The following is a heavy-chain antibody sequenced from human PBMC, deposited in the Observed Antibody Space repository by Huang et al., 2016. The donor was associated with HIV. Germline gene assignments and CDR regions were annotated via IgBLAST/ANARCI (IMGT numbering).Heavy chain of an antibody. J-gene: IGHJ4*02. CDR2: ISKTSGAT. V-gene: IGHV3-48*01. Sequence: EVQLVESGGGLAQPGGSLRLSCVASGYTFSTYSMNWVRRAPGKGLEGVSDISKTSGATSYAESVKGRFTVSRDNVKNSLYLQMNRLRVEDTAMYYCVRDSSSGLQLRYWGQGALVIVS. CDR1: GYTFSTYS. D-gene: IGHD3-22*01. CDR3: VRDSSSGLQLRY.